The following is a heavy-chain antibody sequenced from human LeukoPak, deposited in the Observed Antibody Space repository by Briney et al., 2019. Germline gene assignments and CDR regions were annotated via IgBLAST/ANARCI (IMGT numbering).Heavy chain of an antibody. CDR1: GGSISSGGYY. V-gene: IGHV4-61*02. CDR3: ARVVDNWNYEDYYYMDV. Sequence: SETLSLTCTVSGGSISSGGYYWSWIRQPPGKGLEWNGRISTSGITDYNASLKSRVSISVDTSENQFSLKLSSVTAADTAVYYCARVVDNWNYEDYYYMDVWGKGTTVTVSS. CDR2: ISTSGIT. J-gene: IGHJ6*03. D-gene: IGHD1-7*01.